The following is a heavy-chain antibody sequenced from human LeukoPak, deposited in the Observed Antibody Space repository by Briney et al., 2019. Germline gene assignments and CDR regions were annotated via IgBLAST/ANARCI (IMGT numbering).Heavy chain of an antibody. V-gene: IGHV3-30*18. Sequence: GGSLRLSCAASGFTFSSYGMHWVRQAPGKGLEWVAVISYDGSNKYYADSVKGRFTISRDNSKNTLYLQMNSLRAEDTAVYYCAKDLTGYSSSWYYYYGMDVWGQGTTVTVSS. CDR2: ISYDGSNK. CDR1: GFTFSSYG. CDR3: AKDLTGYSSSWYYYYGMDV. D-gene: IGHD6-13*01. J-gene: IGHJ6*02.